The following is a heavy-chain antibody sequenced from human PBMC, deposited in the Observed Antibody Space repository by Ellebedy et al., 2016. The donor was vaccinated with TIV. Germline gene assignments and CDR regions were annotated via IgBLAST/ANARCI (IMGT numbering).Heavy chain of an antibody. J-gene: IGHJ6*02. Sequence: PGGSLRLSCAASGFTVSSVYVSWVRQAPGQGLEWLSVIYSDAATYYADSVKGRFTISRDNSKNTLYLQMNSLRAEDTAVYYCARGFRFGMDVWGQGTTVTVSS. CDR3: ARGFRFGMDV. D-gene: IGHD3-10*01. CDR1: GFTVSSVY. CDR2: IYSDAAT. V-gene: IGHV3-66*01.